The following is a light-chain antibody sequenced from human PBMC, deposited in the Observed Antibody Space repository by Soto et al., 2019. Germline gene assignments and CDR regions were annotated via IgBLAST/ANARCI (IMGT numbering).Light chain of an antibody. Sequence: EIVMTQSPATLSVSPGERATLSCRASQRISSNLAWFQQKPGKVPKRLIYAASSLQSGVPSRFSGSGSGTEFTLTISSLQPEDFATYYCLQHNSYPLTFGGGTKVDIK. J-gene: IGKJ4*01. CDR1: QRISSN. CDR2: AAS. V-gene: IGKV1-17*03. CDR3: LQHNSYPLT.